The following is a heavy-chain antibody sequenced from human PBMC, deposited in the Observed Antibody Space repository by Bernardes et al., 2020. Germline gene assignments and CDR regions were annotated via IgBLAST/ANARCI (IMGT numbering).Heavy chain of an antibody. J-gene: IGHJ4*02. CDR1: GGSFSGYY. CDR2: INHSGST. D-gene: IGHD6-19*01. V-gene: IGHV4-34*01. Sequence: SETLSLTCAVNGGSFSGYYWSWIRQHPGKGLEWIGEINHSGSTNYNPSLQSRVTISVDTSKNKFSLELSSVTAADTAVYYCARVVEQWLLDWGQATLVTVSS. CDR3: ARVVEQWLLD.